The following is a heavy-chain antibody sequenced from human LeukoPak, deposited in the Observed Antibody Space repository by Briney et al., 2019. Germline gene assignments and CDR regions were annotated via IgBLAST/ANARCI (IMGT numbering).Heavy chain of an antibody. Sequence: SETLSLTCTVSGGPISSGDYYWSWIRQHPGKGLKWIGYIHYSESTYYNPSLKSRVTISVDTSKNQFSLKLSSVTAADTAVYYCARHPGMANPYYYYGMDVWGQGTTVTVSS. J-gene: IGHJ6*02. CDR1: GGPISSGDYY. D-gene: IGHD5-24*01. V-gene: IGHV4-30-4*08. CDR3: ARHPGMANPYYYYGMDV. CDR2: IHYSEST.